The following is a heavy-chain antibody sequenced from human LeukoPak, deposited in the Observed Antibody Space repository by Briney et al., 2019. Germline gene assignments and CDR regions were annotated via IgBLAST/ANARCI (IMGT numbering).Heavy chain of an antibody. J-gene: IGHJ6*02. Sequence: SQTLSLTCAISGDSVSSNSAAWNWIRQSPSRGLEWLGRTYYRSKWYNDYAVSVKSRITINPDTSKNQFSLQLNSVTPEDTAVYYCARVMYYYGSGSPGYYYGMDVRGQGTTVTVS. CDR1: GDSVSSNSAA. CDR3: ARVMYYYGSGSPGYYYGMDV. D-gene: IGHD3-10*01. V-gene: IGHV6-1*01. CDR2: TYYRSKWYN.